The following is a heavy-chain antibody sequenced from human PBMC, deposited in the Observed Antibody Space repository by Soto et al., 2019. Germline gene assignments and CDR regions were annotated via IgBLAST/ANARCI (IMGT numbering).Heavy chain of an antibody. CDR1: GYTFTDYG. CDR3: ARDRDYIWGGKIDY. V-gene: IGHV1-18*01. D-gene: IGHD3-16*01. Sequence: ASVKVSCKASGYTFTDYGISWVRQAPGQGLEWMGWISTYNGNTDYAQKVQGRVTMTRDTSTSTAYMELRSLKSDDTAVYYCARDRDYIWGGKIDYWGQGTLVTVSS. J-gene: IGHJ4*02. CDR2: ISTYNGNT.